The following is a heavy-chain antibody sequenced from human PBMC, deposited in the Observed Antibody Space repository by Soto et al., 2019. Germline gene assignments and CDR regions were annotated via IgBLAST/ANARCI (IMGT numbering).Heavy chain of an antibody. V-gene: IGHV3-53*02. CDR3: AKDLGPLRLLDYYFYGLDV. Sequence: EEQLVETGGGVIQRGGSLRLSCNASGFTVSSTYMSWVRQAPGMGLEWVAVIESGGSTHYADSVKGRFTISRDIPKNMIDLELHALRAKDTAVYDCAKDLGPLRLLDYYFYGLDVWGQGTTVTVSS. D-gene: IGHD2-15*01. J-gene: IGHJ6*02. CDR1: GFTVSSTY. CDR2: IESGGST.